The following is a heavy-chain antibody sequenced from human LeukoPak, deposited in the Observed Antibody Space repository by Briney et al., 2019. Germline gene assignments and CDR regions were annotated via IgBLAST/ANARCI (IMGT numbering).Heavy chain of an antibody. V-gene: IGHV3-21*01. Sequence: GGSLRLSCAASGFTFSSYSMDWVRQAPGKGLEWVSSISSSSSYIYYADSVKGRFTISRDNAKNSLYLQMNSLGAEDTAVYYCARDGSGAAYGMDVWGQGTTVTVSS. CDR1: GFTFSSYS. CDR2: ISSSSSYI. CDR3: ARDGSGAAYGMDV. J-gene: IGHJ6*02. D-gene: IGHD1-26*01.